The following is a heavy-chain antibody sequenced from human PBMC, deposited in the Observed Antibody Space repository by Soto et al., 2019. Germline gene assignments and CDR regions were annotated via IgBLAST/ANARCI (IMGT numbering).Heavy chain of an antibody. CDR3: ARHQSSGRYFDAFAI. J-gene: IGHJ3*02. D-gene: IGHD6-19*01. V-gene: IGHV1-18*01. CDR1: GYTFTSDG. Sequence: QVQLVQSGAEVKKPGASVKVSCKASGYTFTSDGITWVRQAPGQGLEWMGWISAYNGNTKYAQKVQGGFTVHTDTATSTVYMELRSLRSDDTAVYYCARHQSSGRYFDAFAIWGQGTMVTVYS. CDR2: ISAYNGNT.